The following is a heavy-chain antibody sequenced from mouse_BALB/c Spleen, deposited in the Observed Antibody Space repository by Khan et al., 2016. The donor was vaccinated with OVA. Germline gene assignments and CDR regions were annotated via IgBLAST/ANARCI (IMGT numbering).Heavy chain of an antibody. D-gene: IGHD1-1*01. Sequence: EVELVESGGGLVQPGGSRKLSCAASGFTFSSYGMHWVRQAPEKGLEWVAYISGDSNTIYYADTVKGRFTISRDNPKNTLFLQMTSLMSEDTARYYCAKSYFYGYYFDYWGPGTTLTVSS. J-gene: IGHJ2*01. V-gene: IGHV5-17*02. CDR1: GFTFSSYG. CDR2: ISGDSNTI. CDR3: AKSYFYGYYFDY.